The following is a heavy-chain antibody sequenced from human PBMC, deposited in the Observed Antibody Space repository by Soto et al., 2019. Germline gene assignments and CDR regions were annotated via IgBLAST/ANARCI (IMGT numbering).Heavy chain of an antibody. CDR2: IYYSGST. CDR1: GGSISSSSYY. D-gene: IGHD6-19*01. CDR3: ARGEIAVAGTIDY. J-gene: IGHJ4*02. V-gene: IGHV4-39*01. Sequence: SETLSLTCTVSGGSISSSSYYWGWIRQPPGKGLEWIGSIYYSGSTYYNPSLKSRVTISVDTSKNQFSLKLSSVTAADTAVYYCARGEIAVAGTIDYWGQGTLVTVSS.